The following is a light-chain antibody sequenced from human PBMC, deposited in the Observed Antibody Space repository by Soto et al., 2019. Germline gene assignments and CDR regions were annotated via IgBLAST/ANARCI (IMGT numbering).Light chain of an antibody. V-gene: IGLV2-23*01. J-gene: IGLJ3*02. Sequence: QSVLTQPASVSGSPGQSITISCTGTSSDVGSYNLVSWYQQHPGKAPKLMIYEGSKRPSGVSNRFSGSKSGNTASLTISGLQAEDEADYYCCSYAGSSAWVFRGGTQLTVL. CDR2: EGS. CDR1: SSDVGSYNL. CDR3: CSYAGSSAWV.